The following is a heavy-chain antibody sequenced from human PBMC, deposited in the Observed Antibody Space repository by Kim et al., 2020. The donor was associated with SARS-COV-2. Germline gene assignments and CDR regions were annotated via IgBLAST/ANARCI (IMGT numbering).Heavy chain of an antibody. Sequence: SLKSRVTRSVDKSKNQFSLKLSSVTAADTAVYYCARYRVSYDYYYYGMDVWGQGTTVTVSS. CDR3: ARYRVSYDYYYYGMDV. V-gene: IGHV4-4*02. D-gene: IGHD2-8*01. J-gene: IGHJ6*02.